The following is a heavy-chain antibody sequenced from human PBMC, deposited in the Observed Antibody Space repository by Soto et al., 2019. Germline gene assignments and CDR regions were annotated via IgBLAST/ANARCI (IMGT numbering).Heavy chain of an antibody. D-gene: IGHD3-3*01. CDR2: IYYSGST. V-gene: IGHV4-59*01. CDR3: ARIKWDRPYYDFWSGYYSHYYYYYMDV. CDR1: GGSISSYY. J-gene: IGHJ6*03. Sequence: QVQLQESGPGLVKPSETLSLTCTVSGGSISSYYWSWIRQPPGKGLEWIGYIYYSGSTNYNPSLKSGVTISVDTSKNQFSLKLSSVTAADTAVYYCARIKWDRPYYDFWSGYYSHYYYYYMDVWGKGTTVTVSS.